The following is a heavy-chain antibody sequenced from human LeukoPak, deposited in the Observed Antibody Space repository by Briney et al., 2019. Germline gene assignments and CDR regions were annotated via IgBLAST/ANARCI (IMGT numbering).Heavy chain of an antibody. Sequence: SETLSLTCAVYGGSFGGYYWSWIRQPPGQGLEWIGEINHSGGTNYNPSLESRVTISVDTSKNQFSLKLTSVTAADTAVYYCARGGPDYGGNSGNDYWGQGTLVTVSS. V-gene: IGHV4-34*01. CDR1: GGSFGGYY. CDR3: ARGGPDYGGNSGNDY. CDR2: INHSGGT. D-gene: IGHD4-23*01. J-gene: IGHJ4*02.